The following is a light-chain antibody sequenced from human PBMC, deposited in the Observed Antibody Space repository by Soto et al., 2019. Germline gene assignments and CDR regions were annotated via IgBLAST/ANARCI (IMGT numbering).Light chain of an antibody. CDR3: QQYNNWWT. Sequence: IVLTQSPATLSLSAGDRATLPCRASQSVSSSYLAWYQQKPGQAPRLLIYGASTRATGIPARLSGSGSGTEFTLTISSLQSEDFAVYYCQQYNNWWTFGQGTKVDIK. V-gene: IGKV3-15*01. CDR1: QSVSSSY. CDR2: GAS. J-gene: IGKJ1*01.